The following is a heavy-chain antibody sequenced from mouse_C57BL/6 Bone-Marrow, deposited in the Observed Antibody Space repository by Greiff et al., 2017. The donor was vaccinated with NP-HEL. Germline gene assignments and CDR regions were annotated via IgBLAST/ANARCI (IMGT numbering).Heavy chain of an antibody. D-gene: IGHD1-1*01. J-gene: IGHJ1*03. Sequence: EVMLVESGGGLVQPKGSLKLSCAASGFSFNTYAMNWVRQAPGKGLEWVARIRSKSNNYATYYADSVKDRFTISRDDSESMLYLQMNNLKTEDTAMYYCVRRPDYYGSSYPYWYFDVWGTGTTVTVSS. CDR1: GFSFNTYA. CDR3: VRRPDYYGSSYPYWYFDV. CDR2: IRSKSNNYAT. V-gene: IGHV10-1*01.